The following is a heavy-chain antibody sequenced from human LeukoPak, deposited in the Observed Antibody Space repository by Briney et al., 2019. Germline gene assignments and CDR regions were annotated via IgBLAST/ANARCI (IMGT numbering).Heavy chain of an antibody. J-gene: IGHJ4*02. D-gene: IGHD5-18*01. Sequence: GGSLRLSCAASGFTFSDYYMSWIRQAPGKGLEWVSYISSSGSTMYYADSVKGRFTISRDNAKNSLYLQMNSLRAEDTAVYYCARVDTAMVTWDYWGQGTLVTVSS. CDR3: ARVDTAMVTWDY. CDR1: GFTFSDYY. V-gene: IGHV3-11*04. CDR2: ISSSGSTM.